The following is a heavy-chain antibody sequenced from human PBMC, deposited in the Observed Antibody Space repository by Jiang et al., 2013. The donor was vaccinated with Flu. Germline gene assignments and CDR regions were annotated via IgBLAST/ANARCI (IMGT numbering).Heavy chain of an antibody. CDR3: ARDIVVVPAAIFRGMDV. CDR1: GYTFSSFY. D-gene: IGHD2-2*02. J-gene: IGHJ6*02. CDR2: TNSNGGIT. V-gene: IGHV1-46*01. Sequence: QLVESGAEVKKPGASVKVSCKASGYTFSSFYIHWVRQAPGQGLEWMGVTNSNGGITSYAQKFQGRVTMTRDTSTSTVYMELSSLRSEDTAVYFCARDIVVVPAAIFRGMDVWGQGTTVTVS.